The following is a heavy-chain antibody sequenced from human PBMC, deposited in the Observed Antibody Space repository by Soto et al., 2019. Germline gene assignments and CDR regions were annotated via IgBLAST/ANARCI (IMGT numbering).Heavy chain of an antibody. V-gene: IGHV1-58*01. J-gene: IGHJ5*02. D-gene: IGHD3-22*01. CDR1: GFTFTSSA. Sequence: ASVKVSCKASGFTFTSSAVQWVRQARGQRLEWIGWIVVGSGNTNYAQKFQERVTITRDMSTSTAYMELSSLRSEDTAVYYCAAPYDSSGSHNWFDPWGQGTLVTVSS. CDR2: IVVGSGNT. CDR3: AAPYDSSGSHNWFDP.